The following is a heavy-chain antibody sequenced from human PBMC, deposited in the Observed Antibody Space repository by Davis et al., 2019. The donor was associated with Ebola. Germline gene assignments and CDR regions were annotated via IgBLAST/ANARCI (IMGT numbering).Heavy chain of an antibody. CDR2: MNPNSGNT. Sequence: ASVKVSCKAPGYTFTSYDINWVRQATGQGLEWMGWMNPNSGNTGYAQKFQGRVTITRNTSISTAYMELSSLRSEDTAVYYCAREGGPSLESSLGGYGVWGQGTLVTVSS. V-gene: IGHV1-8*03. CDR3: AREGGPSLESSLGGYGV. J-gene: IGHJ4*02. D-gene: IGHD2-15*01. CDR1: GYTFTSYD.